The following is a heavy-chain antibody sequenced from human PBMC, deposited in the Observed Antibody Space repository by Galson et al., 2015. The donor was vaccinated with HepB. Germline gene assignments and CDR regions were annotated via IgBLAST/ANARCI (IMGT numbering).Heavy chain of an antibody. J-gene: IGHJ4*02. CDR1: GFTFSSYS. D-gene: IGHD6-19*01. CDR3: ARVLPIAVAGPVDY. Sequence: SLRLSCAASGFTFSSYSMNWVRQAPGKGLEWVSSMSSSSSYIYYADSVKGRFTISIDNAKNSLYLQMNSLRAEDTAVYYCARVLPIAVAGPVDYWGQGTLVTVSS. V-gene: IGHV3-21*01. CDR2: MSSSSSYI.